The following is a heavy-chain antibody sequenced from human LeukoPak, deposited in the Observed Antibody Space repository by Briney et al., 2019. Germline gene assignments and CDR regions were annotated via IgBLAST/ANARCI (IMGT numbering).Heavy chain of an antibody. J-gene: IGHJ6*03. V-gene: IGHV3-48*04. CDR2: ISSSSSTI. CDR1: GFTFSSYS. Sequence: GGSLRLSCAASGFTFSSYSMNWVRQAPGKGLEWVSYISSSSSTIYYADSVKGRFTISRDNAKNSLYLQMNSLRAEDTAVYYCAREVGGKLPGYYYYYYYMDVWGKGTTVTVSS. D-gene: IGHD4-23*01. CDR3: AREVGGKLPGYYYYYYYMDV.